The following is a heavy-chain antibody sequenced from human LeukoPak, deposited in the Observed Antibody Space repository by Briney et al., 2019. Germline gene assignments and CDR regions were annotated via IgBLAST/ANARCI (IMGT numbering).Heavy chain of an antibody. CDR2: INHSGST. V-gene: IGHV4-34*01. CDR3: ARGAGLRRFIRVAKGTEMNWFDL. D-gene: IGHD2-21*02. J-gene: IGHJ5*02. Sequence: SETLSLTCAVYGGSFSGYYWSWIRQPPGKGLEWIGEINHSGSTNYNPSLKSRVTISVDTSKNQFSLKLSSVTAADTAVYSCARGAGLRRFIRVAKGTEMNWFDLWGQGTLVTVSS. CDR1: GGSFSGYY.